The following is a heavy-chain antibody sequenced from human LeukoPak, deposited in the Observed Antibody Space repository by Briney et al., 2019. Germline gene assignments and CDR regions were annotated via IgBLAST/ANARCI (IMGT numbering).Heavy chain of an antibody. V-gene: IGHV4-59*12. J-gene: IGHJ6*02. Sequence: SETLSLTCSVSGGPISGYYWSWIRQPPGKGLEWIGYIYYTGSTNYNPSLKSRVSISADTSKNQFSLKLSSVTAADTAVYYCASKYSGYDRATRHKYGMDVWGQGTTVTVSS. CDR2: IYYTGST. CDR1: GGPISGYY. D-gene: IGHD5-12*01. CDR3: ASKYSGYDRATRHKYGMDV.